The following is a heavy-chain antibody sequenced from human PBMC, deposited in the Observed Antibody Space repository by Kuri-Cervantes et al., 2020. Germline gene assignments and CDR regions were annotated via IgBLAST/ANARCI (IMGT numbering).Heavy chain of an antibody. D-gene: IGHD5-18*01. V-gene: IGHV3-11*04. J-gene: IGHJ6*03. CDR1: GFTFSDYY. CDR2: ISSSGSTI. CDR3: AKGPDTAMVPYFYYMDV. Sequence: GESLKISCAASGFTFSDYYMSWIRQAPGKGLEWVSYISSSGSTIYYADSVKGRFTVPRDNAKNSLYLQMNSLRAEDTAVYYCAKGPDTAMVPYFYYMDVWGKGTTVTVSS.